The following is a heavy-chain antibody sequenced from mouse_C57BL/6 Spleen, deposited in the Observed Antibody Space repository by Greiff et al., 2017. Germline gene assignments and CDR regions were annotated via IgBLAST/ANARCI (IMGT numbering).Heavy chain of an antibody. CDR2: LWRGGST. D-gene: IGHD2-3*01. Sequence: VQLQQSGPGLVQPSQSLSITCTVSGFSLTSYGVHWVRQSPGKGLEWLGVLWRGGSTDYNAAFMSRLSITKDNSKSQVFFKMNSLQADDTAIYYCAKMDGPHYYAMDYWGQGTSVTVSS. CDR3: AKMDGPHYYAMDY. V-gene: IGHV2-5*01. CDR1: GFSLTSYG. J-gene: IGHJ4*01.